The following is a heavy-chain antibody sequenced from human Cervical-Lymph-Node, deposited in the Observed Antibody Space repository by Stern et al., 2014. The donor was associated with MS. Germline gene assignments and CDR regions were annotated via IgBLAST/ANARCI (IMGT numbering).Heavy chain of an antibody. V-gene: IGHV3-33*01. J-gene: IGHJ4*02. D-gene: IGHD6-19*01. CDR1: ESTFRDYG. CDR2: IYYDGSHR. Sequence: QVQLVESGGGVVQPGTSLRLSCAASESTFRDYGMHWVRQAPGKGLEWVAVIYYDGSHRYYTDSVKGRFTISRDNSKNTLYLQMSGLRAEDTAVYYCASLIAVAGTWVDYWGQGTLVTVSS. CDR3: ASLIAVAGTWVDY.